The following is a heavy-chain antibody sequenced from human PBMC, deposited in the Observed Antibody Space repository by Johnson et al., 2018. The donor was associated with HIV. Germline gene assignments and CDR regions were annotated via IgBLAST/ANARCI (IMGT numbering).Heavy chain of an antibody. CDR2: ISYDGSNK. D-gene: IGHD4-17*01. CDR3: ARDWGTVTSGFGAFDI. J-gene: IGHJ3*02. Sequence: VQLVESGGGVVQPGRSLRLSCAASGFTFSSYAMHWVRQAPGKGLEWVAVISYDGSNKYYADSVKGRFTISRDNSKNTLYLQMNSLRAEDTAVYYCARDWGTVTSGFGAFDIWGQGTMVTVSS. CDR1: GFTFSSYA. V-gene: IGHV3-30*14.